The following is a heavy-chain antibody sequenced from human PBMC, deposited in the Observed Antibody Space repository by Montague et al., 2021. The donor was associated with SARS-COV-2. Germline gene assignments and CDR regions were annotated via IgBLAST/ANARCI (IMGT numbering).Heavy chain of an antibody. V-gene: IGHV3-74*01. J-gene: IGHJ4*02. CDR3: VRPLWFGDSDYYFDS. Sequence: SLSLSFAASGFTFRSYWMHWVRQVPGRGLVWVSRIKPDGTSTHYAASVKGRFIISRDNAKNTLSLQMTNLRVDDTAVYFCVRPLWFGDSDYYFDSWGQGTLVTVSS. CDR2: IKPDGTST. CDR1: GFTFRSYW. D-gene: IGHD3-10*01.